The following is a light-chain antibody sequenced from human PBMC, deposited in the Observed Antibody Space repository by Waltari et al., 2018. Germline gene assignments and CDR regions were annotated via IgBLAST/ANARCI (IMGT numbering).Light chain of an antibody. CDR1: QSISSW. J-gene: IGKJ1*01. CDR3: QQYNSYSGT. Sequence: DIQMTQSPSTLSASVGDRVTITCRASQSISSWLAWYQQKPGKAPKVLIYKASSLESGVPSRLSGSGSGTEFTLTISSLQPDDFATYYCQQYNSYSGTFGQGTKVEIK. V-gene: IGKV1-5*03. CDR2: KAS.